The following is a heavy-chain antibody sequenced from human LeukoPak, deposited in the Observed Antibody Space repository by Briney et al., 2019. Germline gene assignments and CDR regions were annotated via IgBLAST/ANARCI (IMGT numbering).Heavy chain of an antibody. J-gene: IGHJ4*02. CDR3: TTSYSSSWYASGTDY. CDR1: GFTFKNYG. D-gene: IGHD6-13*01. Sequence: GGTLRLSCAASGFTFKNYGMTWVRQAPGKGLEWVSAITGNTISTYYADSVKGRSTISRDNSKNTLFLQMNSLRAEDTAVYYCTTSYSSSWYASGTDYWGQGTLVTVSS. V-gene: IGHV3-23*01. CDR2: ITGNTIST.